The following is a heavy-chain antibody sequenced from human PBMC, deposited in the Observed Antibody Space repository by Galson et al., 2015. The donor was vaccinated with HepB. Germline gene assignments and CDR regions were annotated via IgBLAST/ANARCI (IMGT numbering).Heavy chain of an antibody. CDR3: ARGLAYCGGDCFWY. CDR1: GYTFTSYA. D-gene: IGHD2-21*02. V-gene: IGHV1-3*01. J-gene: IGHJ4*02. Sequence: SVKVSCKASGYTFTSYAMHWVRQAPGQRLEWMGWINAGNGNTKYSQKFQGRVTITRDTSASTAYMELSSLRSEDTAVYYCARGLAYCGGDCFWYWGQGTLVTVSS. CDR2: INAGNGNT.